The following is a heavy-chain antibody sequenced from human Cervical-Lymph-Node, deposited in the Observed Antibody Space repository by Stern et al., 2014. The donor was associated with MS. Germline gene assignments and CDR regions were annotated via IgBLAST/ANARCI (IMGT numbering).Heavy chain of an antibody. CDR2: IYTSGST. Sequence: QVQLQESGPGLVKPSQTLSLTCTVSGASITGGGSFWSWIRQPAGKRLEWIGRIYTSGSTDYTSSLKSRVTISVDALKNQFSLKLPSVTAADTAVYYCARDSAAGSSIRDYYFGLDVWGQGTTVTVSS. D-gene: IGHD6-19*01. J-gene: IGHJ6*02. CDR3: ARDSAAGSSIRDYYFGLDV. V-gene: IGHV4-61*02. CDR1: GASITGGGSF.